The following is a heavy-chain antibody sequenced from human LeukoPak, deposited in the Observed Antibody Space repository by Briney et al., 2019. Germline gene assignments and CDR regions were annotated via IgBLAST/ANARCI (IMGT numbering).Heavy chain of an antibody. CDR2: INPNSGGT. J-gene: IGHJ4*02. CDR1: GYTFTGYY. V-gene: IGHV1-2*02. CDR3: ARGATTRYSSGWYGGFGY. Sequence: ASVKVSCKASGYTFTGYYMHWVRQAPGQGLEWMGWINPNSGGTNYAQKFQGRVTMTRDTSISTAYMELSRLRSDDTAVYYCARGATTRYSSGWYGGFGYWGQGTLVTVSS. D-gene: IGHD6-19*01.